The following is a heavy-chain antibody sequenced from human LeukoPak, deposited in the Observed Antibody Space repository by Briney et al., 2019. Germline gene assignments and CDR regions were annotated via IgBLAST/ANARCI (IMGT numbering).Heavy chain of an antibody. J-gene: IGHJ5*02. CDR2: IYSGGST. V-gene: IGHV3-53*05. D-gene: IGHD2-15*01. Sequence: GGSLRLSCAASGFTVSSNYMSWVRQAPGKGLEWVSVIYSGGSTYYADSVKGRFTISRDNSKNTLYLQMNSLRAEDTAVYYCAKDQCSGGSCYSFDPWGQGTLVTVSS. CDR3: AKDQCSGGSCYSFDP. CDR1: GFTVSSNY.